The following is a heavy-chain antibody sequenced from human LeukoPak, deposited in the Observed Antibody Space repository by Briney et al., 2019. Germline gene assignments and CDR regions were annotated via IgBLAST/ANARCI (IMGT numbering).Heavy chain of an antibody. V-gene: IGHV3-21*01. CDR3: ARGNYDFVYDP. D-gene: IGHD3-3*01. CDR2: FSTSGSYI. J-gene: IGHJ5*02. Sequence: GGSLRLSCAASGFILSDFDMNWVRQAPGKGLEWVSYFSTSGSYIHYADSVKGRFTISRDDAKNSLYLQMDSLTVEDTAIYFCARGNYDFVYDPWGQGTLVTVSS. CDR1: GFILSDFD.